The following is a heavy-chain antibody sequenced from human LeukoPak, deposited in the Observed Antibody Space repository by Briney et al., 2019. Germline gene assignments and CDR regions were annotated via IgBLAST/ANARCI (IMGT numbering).Heavy chain of an antibody. V-gene: IGHV4-34*01. D-gene: IGHD3-22*01. J-gene: IGHJ5*02. CDR1: GGSFNDYD. CDR3: ARTIHYDSSGLIWFDP. CDR2: INESGAT. Sequence: PSETLSLTCSVYGGSFNDYDWSWVRQAPGRGLQWIGEINESGATNCDPSLKSRVTMSVDTSKNQFSLKLSSVTAADTAVYYCARTIHYDSSGLIWFDPWGQGTLVTVSS.